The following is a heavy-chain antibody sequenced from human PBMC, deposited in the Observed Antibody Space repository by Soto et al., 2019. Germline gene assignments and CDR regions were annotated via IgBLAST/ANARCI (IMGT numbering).Heavy chain of an antibody. CDR3: ARGDKYSYGYSPY. CDR1: GFTFSDYY. CDR2: IAGSSSGYT. D-gene: IGHD5-18*01. J-gene: IGHJ4*02. V-gene: IGHV3-11*05. Sequence: PGGSLRLSCAASGFTFSDYYMSWIRQAPGKGLEWVSYIAGSSSGYTNYADSVKGRFIISRDNAENSLFLQMDSLRAEDTAVYYCARGDKYSYGYSPYWGQGTLVTSPQ.